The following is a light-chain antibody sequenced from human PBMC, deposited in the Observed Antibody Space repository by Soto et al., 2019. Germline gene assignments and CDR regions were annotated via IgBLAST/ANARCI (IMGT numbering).Light chain of an antibody. Sequence: LSLSPGERATLSCRASQSVRSYLAWYQQKPGQAPRLLIYDASNRAPGVPARFSGSGSGTDFTLTISSLEPDDFAIYYCQQRSSWPRITFGQGTRLEIK. CDR3: QQRSSWPRIT. CDR2: DAS. CDR1: QSVRSY. V-gene: IGKV3-11*01. J-gene: IGKJ5*01.